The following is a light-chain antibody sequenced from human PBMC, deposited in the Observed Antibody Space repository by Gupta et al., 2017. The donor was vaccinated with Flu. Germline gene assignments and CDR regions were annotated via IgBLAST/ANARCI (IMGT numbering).Light chain of an antibody. J-gene: IGKJ4*01. CDR3: QQDGSSPLT. V-gene: IGKV3-20*01. CDR1: QSVAANY. Sequence: GTLSLSPGEMATLSCRASQSVAANYLAWYQQKPGQAPRLLIYGASTSATGIPDRFSGSGSGTDFTLTISRLEPEDFAVYYCQQDGSSPLTFGGGTKVEIE. CDR2: GAS.